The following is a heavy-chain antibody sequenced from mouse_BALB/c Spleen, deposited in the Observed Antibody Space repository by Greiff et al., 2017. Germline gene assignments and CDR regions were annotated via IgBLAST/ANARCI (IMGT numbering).Heavy chain of an antibody. CDR3: ARDRYDTFMDY. CDR2: ISSGGST. J-gene: IGHJ4*01. CDR1: GFTFSSYA. Sequence: EVKLVESGGGLVKPGGSLKLSCAASGFTFSSYAMSWVRQTPEKRLEWVASISSGGSTYYPDSVKGRFTISRDNARNILYLQMSSLRSEDTAMYYCARDRYDTFMDYWGQGTSVTVSS. V-gene: IGHV5-6-5*01. D-gene: IGHD2-14*01.